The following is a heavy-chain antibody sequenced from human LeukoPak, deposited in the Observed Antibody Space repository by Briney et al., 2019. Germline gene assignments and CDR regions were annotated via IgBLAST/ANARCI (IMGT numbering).Heavy chain of an antibody. J-gene: IGHJ5*02. V-gene: IGHV3-73*01. CDR2: IRSKANSYET. CDR3: PRPRGRSSVWFAP. D-gene: IGHD6-6*01. CDR1: GFTFSGSA. Sequence: GGSLKLSCAASGFTFSGSAMHWVRQAPGKGLEWIGRIRSKANSYETAYGASVKGRFTMSRDDSKNTAYLQMNSLKAEDTAVYSCPRPRGRSSVWFAPWGQGTLVTVSP.